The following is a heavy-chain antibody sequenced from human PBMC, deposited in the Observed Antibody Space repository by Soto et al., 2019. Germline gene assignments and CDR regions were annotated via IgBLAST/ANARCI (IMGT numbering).Heavy chain of an antibody. CDR1: GGTFSSYA. D-gene: IGHD3-3*01. V-gene: IGHV1-69*01. CDR3: ARSLELEWSGKFDY. J-gene: IGHJ4*02. Sequence: QVQLVQSGAEVKKPGSSVKVSCKASGGTFSSYAISWVRQAPAQGLEWMGGIIPIFGTANYAQKFQGRVTITADESTSTAYMELSSLRSEDTAVYYCARSLELEWSGKFDYWGQGTLVTVSS. CDR2: IIPIFGTA.